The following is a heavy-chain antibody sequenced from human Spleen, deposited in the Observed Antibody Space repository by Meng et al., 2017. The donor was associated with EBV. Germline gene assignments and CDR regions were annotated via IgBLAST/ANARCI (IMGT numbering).Heavy chain of an antibody. J-gene: IGHJ4*02. CDR1: GGSLSGYH. CDR3: ARGAWDGSGTRPFDH. D-gene: IGHD3-10*01. CDR2: IYHTGST. V-gene: IGHV4-34*01. Sequence: QVQLQQWGAGLLKPSETLSLTCAVFGGSLSGYHWSWIRQPPGMGLEWIGEIYHTGSTTYNSSLKSRVTLSLNTSNNQFSLNLSSVTAADTAVYYCARGAWDGSGTRPFDHWGQGTLVTASS.